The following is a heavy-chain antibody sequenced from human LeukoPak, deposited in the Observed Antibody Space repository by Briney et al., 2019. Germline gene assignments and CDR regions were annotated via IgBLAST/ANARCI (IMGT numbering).Heavy chain of an antibody. D-gene: IGHD2-2*01. CDR2: IYYSGST. J-gene: IGHJ6*02. CDR3: ARHVRSYCSSTSCYYYYGMDV. Sequence: PSETLSLTCTVSGGSISSYYWSWIRQPPGKGLEWIGYIYYSGSTNYNPSLKSRVTTSVDTSKNQFSLKLSSVTAADTAVYYCARHVRSYCSSTSCYYYYGMDVWGQGTTVTVSS. CDR1: GGSISSYY. V-gene: IGHV4-59*08.